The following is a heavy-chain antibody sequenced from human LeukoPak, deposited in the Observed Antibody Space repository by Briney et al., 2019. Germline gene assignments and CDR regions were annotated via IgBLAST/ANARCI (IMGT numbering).Heavy chain of an antibody. CDR1: GFTFSSYA. CDR2: ISGSGGST. CDR3: AKDPSNSSGWYDY. Sequence: GGSLRLSCAASGFTFSSYAMSWVRQAPGKGLEWVSAISGSGGSTYYADSVKGRFTISRDNSKNTLYLQMNSLRAEDTAAYYCAKDPSNSSGWYDYWGQGTLVTVSS. V-gene: IGHV3-23*01. D-gene: IGHD6-19*01. J-gene: IGHJ4*02.